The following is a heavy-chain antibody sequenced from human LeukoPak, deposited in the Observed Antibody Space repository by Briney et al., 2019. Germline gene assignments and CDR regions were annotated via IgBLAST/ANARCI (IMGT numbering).Heavy chain of an antibody. CDR3: ARDTYCSGGSCYQDS. D-gene: IGHD2-15*01. J-gene: IGHJ4*02. Sequence: GGSLRLSCAASGFTFSSYEMNWVRQAPGKGLEWVSYISTSGNTIYYADSVRGRFTISRDNAKNSLYLLMNSLRAEDTALYYCARDTYCSGGSCYQDSWGQGTLVTVSS. CDR1: GFTFSSYE. CDR2: ISTSGNTI. V-gene: IGHV3-48*03.